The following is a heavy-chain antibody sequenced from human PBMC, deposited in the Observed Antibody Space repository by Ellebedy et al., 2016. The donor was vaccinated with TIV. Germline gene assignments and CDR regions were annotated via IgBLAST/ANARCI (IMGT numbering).Heavy chain of an antibody. J-gene: IGHJ4*02. Sequence: GGSLRLXCAASGFTFDDYAMHWVRQAPGKGLEWVSGISWNSGSIGYADSVKGRFTISRDNAKNSLYLQMNSLRAEDTALYYCAKDRVGYNYFVYYFDYWGQGTLVTVSS. D-gene: IGHD5-24*01. CDR3: AKDRVGYNYFVYYFDY. CDR1: GFTFDDYA. V-gene: IGHV3-9*01. CDR2: ISWNSGSI.